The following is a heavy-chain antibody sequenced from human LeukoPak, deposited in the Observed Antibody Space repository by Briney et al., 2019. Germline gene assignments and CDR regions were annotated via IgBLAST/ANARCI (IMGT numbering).Heavy chain of an antibody. CDR2: IIPIFGTA. CDR3: ARDSSGWSLSPFDY. Sequence: GASVKVSCKASGGTFSSYAISWVRQAPGQGLEWMGGIIPIFGTANYAQKFQGRVTITADESTSTAYMELSSLRSEDTAVYYCARDSSGWSLSPFDYWGQGTLVTVSS. V-gene: IGHV1-69*01. D-gene: IGHD6-19*01. J-gene: IGHJ4*02. CDR1: GGTFSSYA.